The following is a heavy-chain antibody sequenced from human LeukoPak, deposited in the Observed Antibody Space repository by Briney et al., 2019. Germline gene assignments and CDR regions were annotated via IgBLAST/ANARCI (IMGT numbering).Heavy chain of an antibody. Sequence: GGSLRLSCAASGFTFSSYAMSWVRQAPGKGLEWVSAISGSGGSTYYADSVKGRFTISRDNAKNSLYLQMNSLRAEDTAVYYCAGTIAAAAPLKYWGQGTLVTVSS. CDR2: ISGSGGST. D-gene: IGHD6-13*01. J-gene: IGHJ4*02. V-gene: IGHV3-23*01. CDR3: AGTIAAAAPLKY. CDR1: GFTFSSYA.